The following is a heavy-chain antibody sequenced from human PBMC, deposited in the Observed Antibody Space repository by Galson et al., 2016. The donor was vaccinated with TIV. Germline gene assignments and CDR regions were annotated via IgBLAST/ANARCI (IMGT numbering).Heavy chain of an antibody. D-gene: IGHD3-3*01. CDR1: GFDFSGYA. Sequence: SLRLSCAASGFDFSGYAMQWVRQAPGKGLESVAVISHDGIVRSSAESVKGRFTASRDNSRNTLVLQMNSLRLDDTARYYCASWAFTLGADVWGRGTVVTVSS. J-gene: IGHJ3*01. V-gene: IGHV3-30*03. CDR3: ASWAFTLGADV. CDR2: ISHDGIVR.